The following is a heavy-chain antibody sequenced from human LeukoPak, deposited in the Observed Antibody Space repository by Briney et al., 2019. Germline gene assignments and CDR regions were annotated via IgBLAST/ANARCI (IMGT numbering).Heavy chain of an antibody. J-gene: IGHJ4*02. V-gene: IGHV4-30-4*08. D-gene: IGHD5-18*01. CDR2: IYYSGST. CDR3: ARDQCGYSYGGVDY. Sequence: SETLSLTCTVSGGSISSGDYYWSWIRQPPGKGLEWIGYIYYSGSTYYNPSLKSRVTISVDTSKNQFSLKLSSVTAADTAVYYCARDQCGYSYGGVDYWGQGTLVTVSS. CDR1: GGSISSGDYY.